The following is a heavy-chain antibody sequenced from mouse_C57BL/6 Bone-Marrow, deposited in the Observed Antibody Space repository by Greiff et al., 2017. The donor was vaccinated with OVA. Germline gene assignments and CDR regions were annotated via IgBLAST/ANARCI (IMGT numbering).Heavy chain of an antibody. Sequence: EVKLVESEGGLVQPGSSMKLSCTASGFTFSGYYMAWVRQVPEKGLEWVANINYDGSSTYYLDSLKSRFIISRDNAKNILYLQMSSLKSEDTATYYCAREANWVYYFDYWGQGTTLTVSS. D-gene: IGHD4-1*01. CDR2: INYDGSST. CDR3: AREANWVYYFDY. J-gene: IGHJ2*01. V-gene: IGHV5-16*01. CDR1: GFTFSGYY.